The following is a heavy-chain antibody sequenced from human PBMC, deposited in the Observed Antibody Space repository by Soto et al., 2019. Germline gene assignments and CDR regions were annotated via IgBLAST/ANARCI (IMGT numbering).Heavy chain of an antibody. V-gene: IGHV3-30*18. D-gene: IGHD6-19*01. CDR1: GFTFNSYA. Sequence: QVQLVESGGGVVQPGRSLRLSCAASGFTFNSYAMHWVRQAPGKGLEWVAVISYDGTNKYYGDSVKGRFTISRDNAKNTVYLPMNSLRDEDTAEYYCAKDQCGYALLHSSGWYCQYYYDGMDVWGQGTTVTVSS. J-gene: IGHJ6*02. CDR2: ISYDGTNK. CDR3: AKDQCGYALLHSSGWYCQYYYDGMDV.